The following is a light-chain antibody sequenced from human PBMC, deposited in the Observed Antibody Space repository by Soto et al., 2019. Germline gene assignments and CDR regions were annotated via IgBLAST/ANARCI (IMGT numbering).Light chain of an antibody. CDR1: QTVSTNY. V-gene: IGKV3-20*01. CDR2: GAS. CDR3: QQYGSSTRT. Sequence: EIVFTQSPGTLSLSPGERATLSCRASQTVSTNYLAWYQQKPGQAPWLLIYGASKRETGIPDRFSGSGAGTEFTRTISRLEPEDFAVYCCQQYGSSTRTFGQGTKVDIK. J-gene: IGKJ1*01.